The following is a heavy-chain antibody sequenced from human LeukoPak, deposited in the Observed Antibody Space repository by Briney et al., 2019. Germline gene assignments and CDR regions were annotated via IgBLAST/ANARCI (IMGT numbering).Heavy chain of an antibody. J-gene: IGHJ3*02. D-gene: IGHD2-15*01. Sequence: PSETLSLTCTVSGGSISSYYWSWIRQPPGKGLEWIGYIYYSGSTNYNPSLKSRVTISVDTSKNQFFLKLSSVTAADTAVYYCARSGYCSGGNCYSDAFDIWGQGTMVTVSS. V-gene: IGHV4-59*12. CDR3: ARSGYCSGGNCYSDAFDI. CDR1: GGSISSYY. CDR2: IYYSGST.